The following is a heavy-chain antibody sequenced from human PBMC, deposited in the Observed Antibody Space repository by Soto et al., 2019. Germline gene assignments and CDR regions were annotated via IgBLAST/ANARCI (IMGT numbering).Heavy chain of an antibody. CDR1: GGSISSSNW. Sequence: PSETLSLTCAVSGGSISSSNWWSWVRQPPGKGLEWIGEIYHSGSTNYNPSLKSRVTISVDKSKNQFSLKLSSVTAADTAVYYCARDSGEEADIVVVPAAKGGMDVWGQGTTVTVSS. D-gene: IGHD2-2*01. CDR2: IYHSGST. CDR3: ARDSGEEADIVVVPAAKGGMDV. J-gene: IGHJ6*02. V-gene: IGHV4-4*02.